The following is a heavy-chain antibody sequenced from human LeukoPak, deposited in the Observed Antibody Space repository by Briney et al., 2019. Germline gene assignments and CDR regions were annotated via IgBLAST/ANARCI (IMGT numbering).Heavy chain of an antibody. Sequence: EGSLRLSCTASGFTFSSYGMSWVRQAPGKGLEWVSAISGSGGSTYYADSVKGRFTISRDNSKNTLYLQMNSLRAEDTAVYYCAKDPYSGSYYDYWGLGTLVTVSS. CDR1: GFTFSSYG. CDR3: AKDPYSGSYYDY. J-gene: IGHJ4*02. V-gene: IGHV3-23*01. D-gene: IGHD1-26*01. CDR2: ISGSGGST.